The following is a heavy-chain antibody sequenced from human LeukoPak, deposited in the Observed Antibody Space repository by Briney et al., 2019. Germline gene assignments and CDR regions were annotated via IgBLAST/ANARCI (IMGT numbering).Heavy chain of an antibody. CDR1: GGSISSYY. Sequence: PSETLSLTCTVSGGSISSYYWSWIRQPPGKGLEWIWYIYYSGSTNYNASLTNRVTISVDTSKNQFYLKLSSVTAADTAVYYCAREVGYCSGGSCYSYFDYWGQGTLVTVSS. CDR2: IYYSGST. V-gene: IGHV4-59*01. J-gene: IGHJ4*02. D-gene: IGHD2-15*01. CDR3: AREVGYCSGGSCYSYFDY.